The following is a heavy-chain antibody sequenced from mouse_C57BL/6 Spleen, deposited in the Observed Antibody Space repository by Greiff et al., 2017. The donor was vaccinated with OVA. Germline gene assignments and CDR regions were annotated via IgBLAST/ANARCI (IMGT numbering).Heavy chain of an antibody. D-gene: IGHD1-1*01. J-gene: IGHJ4*01. CDR3: ARPVTTYYAMDY. CDR2: ISSGSSTI. Sequence: EVNVVESGGGLVKPGGSLKLSCAASGFTFSDYGMHWVRQAPEKGLEWVAYISSGSSTIYYADTVKGRFTLPRDNAKSTLFLQMTSLRSEDTAMYYCARPVTTYYAMDYWGQGTSVTVSS. V-gene: IGHV5-17*01. CDR1: GFTFSDYG.